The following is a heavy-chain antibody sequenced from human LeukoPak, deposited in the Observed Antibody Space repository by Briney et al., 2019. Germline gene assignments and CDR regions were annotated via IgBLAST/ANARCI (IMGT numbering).Heavy chain of an antibody. CDR3: VRDLGHSRHYFEY. V-gene: IGHV3-7*01. J-gene: IGHJ4*02. CDR1: GFTFNFFF. CDR2: ISQDGREP. D-gene: IGHD7-27*01. Sequence: GGSLRLSCAPSGFTFNFFFLNWVRLTPGRELEWVACISQDGREPFYMDSVRGRFTISRDNTKNSLYLQMNSLRAEDTAVYFCVRDLGHSRHYFEYWGQGALVTVSS.